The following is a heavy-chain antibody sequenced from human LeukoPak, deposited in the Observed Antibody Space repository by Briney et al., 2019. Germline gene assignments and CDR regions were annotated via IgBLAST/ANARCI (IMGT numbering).Heavy chain of an antibody. D-gene: IGHD2-15*01. Sequence: WASVKVSCKASGYRFISHYIHWVRQAPGLGPGRLGWMHAGNGNTRYPAKFEGRVTMTRDTYSNTAYMDLTSLTSDDTAIYYCAREGSYCVGGGCYFDFWGQGTLITVSS. J-gene: IGHJ4*02. CDR3: AREGSYCVGGGCYFDF. CDR1: GYRFISHY. CDR2: MHAGNGNT. V-gene: IGHV1-2*02.